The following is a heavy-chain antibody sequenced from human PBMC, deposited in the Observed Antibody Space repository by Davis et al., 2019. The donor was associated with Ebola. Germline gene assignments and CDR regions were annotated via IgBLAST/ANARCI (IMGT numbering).Heavy chain of an antibody. CDR3: ASLWDSSGWYYFDY. D-gene: IGHD6-19*01. CDR2: VDPEDGET. J-gene: IGHJ4*02. Sequence: ASVKVSCKASGNSFTSYDMHWVRQAPGKGLEWMGSVDPEDGETIYAQKFQGRVTITRDTSASTAYMELSSLRSEDTAVYYCASLWDSSGWYYFDYWGQGTLVTVSS. CDR1: GNSFTSYD. V-gene: IGHV1-3*01.